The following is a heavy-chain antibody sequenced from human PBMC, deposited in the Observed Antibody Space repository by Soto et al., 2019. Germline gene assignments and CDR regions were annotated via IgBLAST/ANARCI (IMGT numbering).Heavy chain of an antibody. CDR2: ISGSGGST. CDR1: GFTFSGYA. CDR3: AESIRLEWLPFNWFDP. Sequence: GGSLRLSCAASGFTFSGYAMSWVRQPQGKGLEWVSAISGSGGSTYYADSVKGRFTISRDNSKNTLYLQMNSLRAEDTAVYYCAESIRLEWLPFNWFDPWGQGTLVTVSS. J-gene: IGHJ5*02. V-gene: IGHV3-23*01. D-gene: IGHD3-3*01.